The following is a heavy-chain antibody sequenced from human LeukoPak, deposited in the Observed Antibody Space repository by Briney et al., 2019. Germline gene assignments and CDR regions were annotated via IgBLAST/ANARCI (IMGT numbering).Heavy chain of an antibody. CDR2: INHSGST. J-gene: IGHJ4*02. Sequence: SETLSLTCAVYGESFSGYYWSWIRQPPGKGLEWIGEINHSGSTNNNPTLKSRVTISVDTSKNQFSLKLSSVTAADTAVYFCARLRNYCDYWGQGTLVTVSS. CDR1: GESFSGYY. CDR3: ARLRNYCDY. D-gene: IGHD4-17*01. V-gene: IGHV4-34*01.